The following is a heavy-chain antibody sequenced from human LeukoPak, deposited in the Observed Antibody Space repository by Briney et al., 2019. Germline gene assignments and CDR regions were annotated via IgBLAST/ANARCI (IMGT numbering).Heavy chain of an antibody. J-gene: IGHJ4*02. CDR1: GFXFSSYG. CDR2: ISYDESNK. V-gene: IGHV3-30*03. CDR3: ARDQDYIWGSYRLPYY. Sequence: GGSLRLSCAASGFXFSSYGMHWVRQAPGKGLEWVAVISYDESNKYYAHSVKGRFTISRDNSKNTLYLQMNSLRAEDTAVYYCARDQDYIWGSYRLPYYWGQGTLVTVSS. D-gene: IGHD3-16*02.